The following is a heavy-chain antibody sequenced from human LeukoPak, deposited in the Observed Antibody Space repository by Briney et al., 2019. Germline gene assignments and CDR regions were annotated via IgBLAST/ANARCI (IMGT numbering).Heavy chain of an antibody. J-gene: IGHJ4*02. V-gene: IGHV1-2*02. CDR3: AREDYGVVG. CDR1: EYTFTGYY. D-gene: IGHD4-17*01. Sequence: GASVKVSCKASEYTFTGYYMHWVRQAPGQGLEWMGWINPNSGGTNYAQEFQGRVTMTRDTSISTAYMELSRLRSDDTAVYYCAREDYGVVGWGQGTLVTVSS. CDR2: INPNSGGT.